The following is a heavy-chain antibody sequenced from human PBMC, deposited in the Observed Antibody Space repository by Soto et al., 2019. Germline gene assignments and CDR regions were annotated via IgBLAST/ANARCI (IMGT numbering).Heavy chain of an antibody. D-gene: IGHD1-20*01. J-gene: IGHJ4*02. V-gene: IGHV3-15*01. CDR3: TTSPYNWNGFDY. CDR1: GFTFSNAW. CDR2: IKSKTDGGTT. Sequence: GGSLRLSCAASGFTFSNAWMSWVRQAPGKGLEWVGRIKSKTDGGTTDYAAPVKGRFTISRDDSKNTLYLQMNSLKIEDTAVYYCTTSPYNWNGFDYWGQGTLVTVSS.